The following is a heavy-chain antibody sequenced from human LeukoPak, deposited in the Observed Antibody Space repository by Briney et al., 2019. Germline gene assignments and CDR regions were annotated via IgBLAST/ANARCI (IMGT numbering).Heavy chain of an antibody. J-gene: IGHJ5*02. CDR1: GGSLSSYY. D-gene: IGHD5-12*01. V-gene: IGHV4-59*01. Sequence: SETLSLTCTVPGGSLSSYYWSWIRHPPGKGLEWIGYIYYSGSTNYNPSLKSRVTISVDTSKNQFSLKLSSVTAADTAVYYCARDRGYSGYPSSFDPWGQGTLVTVSS. CDR2: IYYSGST. CDR3: ARDRGYSGYPSSFDP.